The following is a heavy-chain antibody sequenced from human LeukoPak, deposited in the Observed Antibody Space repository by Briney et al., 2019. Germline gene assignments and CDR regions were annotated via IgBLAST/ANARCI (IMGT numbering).Heavy chain of an antibody. CDR1: GFTFSAYA. D-gene: IGHD2-8*02. V-gene: IGHV3-30*18. J-gene: IGHJ3*02. CDR2: ISYDGSDK. CDR3: AKSLRGTGLDAFDI. Sequence: GGSLRLSCAASGFTFSAYAMHWVHQAPGKGLEWVALISYDGSDKYYAGSVKGRFTISRDNSKNTLYLQMNSLRADDTAVYYCAKSLRGTGLDAFDIWGQGTMVTVSS.